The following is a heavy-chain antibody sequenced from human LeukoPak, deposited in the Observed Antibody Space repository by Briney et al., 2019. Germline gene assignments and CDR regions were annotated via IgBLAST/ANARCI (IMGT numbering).Heavy chain of an antibody. CDR3: ASFPIAASHEDFDY. CDR2: IYYSGST. V-gene: IGHV4-39*01. D-gene: IGHD6-6*01. Sequence: SETLSLTCTVSGGSISGSSYYWGWIRQPPGKGLEWIGSIYYSGSTYYNPSLKSRVTISVDTSKNQFSLKLSSVTAADTAVYYCASFPIAASHEDFDYWGQGALVTVSS. J-gene: IGHJ4*02. CDR1: GGSISGSSYY.